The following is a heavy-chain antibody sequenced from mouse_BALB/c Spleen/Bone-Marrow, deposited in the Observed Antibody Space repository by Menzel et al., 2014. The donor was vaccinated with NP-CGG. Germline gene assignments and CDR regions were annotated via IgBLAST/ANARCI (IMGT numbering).Heavy chain of an antibody. Sequence: QVQLQQSGAELVRSGASVKMSCKASGYIFTSYNIHWVKQTPGQGLEWIGHIYPGNGGTNYNQKFKGKATLTADTSSSTAYMQISSLTSEDSAVYFCARGQLLACWGQGTLVTVSA. CDR2: IYPGNGGT. CDR1: GYIFTSYN. D-gene: IGHD3-3*01. J-gene: IGHJ3*01. V-gene: IGHV1-12*01. CDR3: ARGQLLAC.